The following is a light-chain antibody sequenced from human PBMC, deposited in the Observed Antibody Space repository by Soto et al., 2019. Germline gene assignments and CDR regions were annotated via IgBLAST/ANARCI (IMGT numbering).Light chain of an antibody. V-gene: IGKV3-20*01. Sequence: EIVLTQSPGTLSLSPGERATLSCRASQSVSSNYLAWYQQKPGQAPRLLIYGASSRATGIPDRFSGSGSGTDFTLIISSLEPEDFAVYYCQQYGSSPQTFGQGTKLEIK. CDR3: QQYGSSPQT. CDR1: QSVSSNY. J-gene: IGKJ2*01. CDR2: GAS.